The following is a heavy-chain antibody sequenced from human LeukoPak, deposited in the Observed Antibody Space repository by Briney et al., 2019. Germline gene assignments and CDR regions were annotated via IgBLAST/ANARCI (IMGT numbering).Heavy chain of an antibody. CDR2: ISYDGSNK. CDR3: AKDAGRSYGSGSYYNGILDY. CDR1: GFTFSSYG. D-gene: IGHD3-10*01. V-gene: IGHV3-30*18. J-gene: IGHJ4*02. Sequence: GGSLRLSCAASGFTFSSYGMHWVRQAPGKGLEWVAVISYDGSNKYYADSVKGRFTISRDNSKNTLYLQMNSLRAEDTAVYYCAKDAGRSYGSGSYYNGILDYWGQGTLVTVSS.